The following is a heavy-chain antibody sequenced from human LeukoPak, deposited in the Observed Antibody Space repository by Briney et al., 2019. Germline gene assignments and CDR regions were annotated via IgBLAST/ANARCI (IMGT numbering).Heavy chain of an antibody. J-gene: IGHJ5*02. D-gene: IGHD2-15*01. CDR2: ISHDGSNI. V-gene: IGHV3-30*18. Sequence: GGSLRLSCAASGFTFSSYGMHWVRQAPGKGLEWVAVISHDGSNIYYGDSVKGRFSISRDNSKNTLYLQMNGLRVEDTAVHYCAKDPYRVVVATGNYLDPWGQGTLVTVSS. CDR3: AKDPYRVVVATGNYLDP. CDR1: GFTFSSYG.